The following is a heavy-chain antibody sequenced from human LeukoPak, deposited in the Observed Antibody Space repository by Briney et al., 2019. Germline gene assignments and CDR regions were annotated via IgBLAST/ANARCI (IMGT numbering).Heavy chain of an antibody. CDR1: GGSISSYF. J-gene: IGHJ4*02. CDR3: ARQGVSSYQYYFDY. D-gene: IGHD3-22*01. Sequence: PSETLSLTCTVSGGSISSYFWSWIRQTPGKGLEWIGDIHYSGSTNYSPSLKSRVTISVDTSKNQFSLKLTSVTAADTAVYYCARQGVSSYQYYFDYWGQGTLVTVSS. V-gene: IGHV4-59*08. CDR2: IHYSGST.